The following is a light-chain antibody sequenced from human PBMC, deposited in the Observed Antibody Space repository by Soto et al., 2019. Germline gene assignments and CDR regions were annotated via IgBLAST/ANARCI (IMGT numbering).Light chain of an antibody. V-gene: IGKV1-16*01. CDR1: QGIMSF. Sequence: DIQMTQSPSSLSASVGDRVTITCRASQGIMSFLAWFQQKPGRAPKSLIYGASTLQSGVPSRFSGSGSGTHFTLTISSLQPEDFATYYCQQYHSYPTSFGQGTKVEIK. CDR2: GAS. CDR3: QQYHSYPTS. J-gene: IGKJ1*01.